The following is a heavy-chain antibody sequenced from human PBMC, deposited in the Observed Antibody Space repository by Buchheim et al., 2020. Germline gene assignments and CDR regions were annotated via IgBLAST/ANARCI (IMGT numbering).Heavy chain of an antibody. CDR1: GFTFSSYG. CDR2: ISYDGSNK. CDR3: AKDSYWGLDY. D-gene: IGHD7-27*01. J-gene: IGHJ4*02. Sequence: QVQLVESGGGVVQPGRSLRLSCAASGFTFSSYGMHWVRQAPGKGLEWVAVISYDGSNKYYADSVKGRFTISRDNSKNTLSLQMNSLRAEDTAVYYCAKDSYWGLDYWGQGTL. V-gene: IGHV3-30*18.